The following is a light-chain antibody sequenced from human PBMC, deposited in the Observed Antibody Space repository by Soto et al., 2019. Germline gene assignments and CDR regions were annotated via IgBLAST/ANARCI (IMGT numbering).Light chain of an antibody. CDR1: SSDIGAYIF. CDR3: VSFTTKKSYV. CDR2: DIA. Sequence: QSVLTQPASVSGSPGQSITISCTWTSSDIGAYIFVSWYQQHPGKAPKLIIYDIANRPSGVSYRFSGSKSANTASLTISGLQAYDEADYYCVSFTTKKSYVFGTGTKLTVL. V-gene: IGLV2-14*03. J-gene: IGLJ1*01.